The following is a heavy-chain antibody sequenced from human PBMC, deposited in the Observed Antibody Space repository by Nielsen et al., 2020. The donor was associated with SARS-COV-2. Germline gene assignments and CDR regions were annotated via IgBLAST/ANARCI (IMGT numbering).Heavy chain of an antibody. CDR1: GGTFSSYA. J-gene: IGHJ6*02. Sequence: SVKVSCKASGGTFSSYAISWVRQAPGQGLEWMGGIIPIFGTANYAQKFQGRVTITADKSTSTAYMELSSLRSEDTAVYYCASGYSYGRYYYYGMDVWGQGTTVTVSS. CDR2: IIPIFGTA. V-gene: IGHV1-69*06. D-gene: IGHD5-18*01. CDR3: ASGYSYGRYYYYGMDV.